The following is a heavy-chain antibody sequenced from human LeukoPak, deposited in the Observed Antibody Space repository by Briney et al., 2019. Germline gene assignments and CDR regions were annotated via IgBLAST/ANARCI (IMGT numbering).Heavy chain of an antibody. CDR1: GGSISSFH. CDR2: ISSSGSA. Sequence: PSETLSLTCTVSGGSISSFHWNWIRQPPGKGLEWIAYISSSGSANYNPSLKSRVSISVDTSKNQFSLTLSSVTAADAAVYYCASDRSGFHPYYWGQGTLVTVSP. D-gene: IGHD3-22*01. CDR3: ASDRSGFHPYY. V-gene: IGHV4-59*08. J-gene: IGHJ4*02.